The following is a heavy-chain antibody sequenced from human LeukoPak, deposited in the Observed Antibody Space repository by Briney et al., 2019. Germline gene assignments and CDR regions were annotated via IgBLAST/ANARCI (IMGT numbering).Heavy chain of an antibody. CDR1: GFTFSSYS. CDR2: ISSSSSYI. V-gene: IGHV3-21*01. CDR3: ARDEGSGDFYYMDV. J-gene: IGHJ6*03. D-gene: IGHD3-10*01. Sequence: GGSLRLSGAASGFTFSSYSMNWVRQAPGKGLEWVSSISSSSSYIYYADSVKGRFTISRDNAKNSLYLQMNSLRAEDTAVYYCARDEGSGDFYYMDVWGKGTTVTVSS.